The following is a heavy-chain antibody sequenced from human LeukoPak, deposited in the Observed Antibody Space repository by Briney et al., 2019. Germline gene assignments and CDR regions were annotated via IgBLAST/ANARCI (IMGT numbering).Heavy chain of an antibody. Sequence: PGGSLRLSCAASGFTFSGYAMNWVRQAPGKGLEWVAVISYDGSKKYCADSVKGRFTISRDNSKSTLYLQMNSLRAEDTAVYYCARGQLAPYYGMDVWGQGTTVTVSS. CDR3: ARGQLAPYYGMDV. CDR1: GFTFSGYA. D-gene: IGHD6-13*01. J-gene: IGHJ6*02. CDR2: ISYDGSKK. V-gene: IGHV3-30-3*01.